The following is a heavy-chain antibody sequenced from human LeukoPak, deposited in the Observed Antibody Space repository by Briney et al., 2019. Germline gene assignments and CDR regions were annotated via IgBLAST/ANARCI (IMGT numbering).Heavy chain of an antibody. CDR3: AREGSIYYYDSSGYLGY. D-gene: IGHD3-22*01. Sequence: SETLSHTCTVSGDSISSGSYYWSWIRQPAGKGLEWIGRIYSGGNTNYNPSLKSRVTISVDTSKNQFSLKLSSVTAADTAVYYCAREGSIYYYDSSGYLGYWGQGTLVTVSS. J-gene: IGHJ4*02. CDR1: GDSISSGSYY. V-gene: IGHV4-61*02. CDR2: IYSGGNT.